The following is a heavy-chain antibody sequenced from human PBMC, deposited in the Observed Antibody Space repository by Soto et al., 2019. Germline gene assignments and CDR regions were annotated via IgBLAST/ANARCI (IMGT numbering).Heavy chain of an antibody. CDR1: GYSFTSYW. CDR2: IDPSDSYT. J-gene: IGHJ6*02. CDR3: ASHDQTHYYGMDV. V-gene: IGHV5-10-1*01. Sequence: PRESLKISCKGSGYSFTSYWISWVRQMPGKGLEWMGRIDPSDSYTNYSPSFQGHVTISADKSISTAYLQWSSLKASDTALYYCASHDQTHYYGMDVWGQGTTVTVSS. D-gene: IGHD3-3*01.